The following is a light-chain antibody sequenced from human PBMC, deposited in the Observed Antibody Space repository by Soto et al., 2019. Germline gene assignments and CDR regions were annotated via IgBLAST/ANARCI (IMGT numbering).Light chain of an antibody. Sequence: DIQMTESPSSLSASVGDTVTITCRARQDIKNYLAWYQQQPVKAPKSLIFAASSVQGSVPSNFVGTASDTDFILLISSQHAEYVATYFCKQNHSYPRTLGGVTKADIK. CDR2: AAS. J-gene: IGKJ4*01. CDR3: KQNHSYPRT. CDR1: QDIKNY. V-gene: IGKV1-16*02.